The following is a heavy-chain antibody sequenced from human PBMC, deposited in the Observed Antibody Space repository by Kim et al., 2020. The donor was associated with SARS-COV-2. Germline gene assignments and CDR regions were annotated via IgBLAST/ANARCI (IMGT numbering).Heavy chain of an antibody. Sequence: SQTLSLTCALSGGSFTSYYWTWIRQPPGKGLEWIGEVNHSGSTNYNPSLKSRLSISLDTSRNHFSLRLTSVTAADTAIYFCALGAEVARTEASYWGRGTSVTVSS. J-gene: IGHJ4*02. CDR1: GGSFTSYY. CDR3: ALGAEVARTEASY. D-gene: IGHD5-12*01. CDR2: VNHSGST. V-gene: IGHV4-34*01.